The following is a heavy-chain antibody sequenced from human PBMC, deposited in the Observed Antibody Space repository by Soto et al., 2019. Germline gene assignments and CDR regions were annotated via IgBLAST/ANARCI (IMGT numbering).Heavy chain of an antibody. D-gene: IGHD2-21*02. J-gene: IGHJ4*02. V-gene: IGHV3-7*04. CDR3: TRVSRVSLPDC. Sequence: GGSLRLSCEVSGLTFSNSWMNWVRQPPGKGLEWVANISPDGSGKYYVESLRGRFTISRDNAKNALYLQMNSLRAEDTAVYYCTRVSRVSLPDCWGLGALVTVSS. CDR2: ISPDGSGK. CDR1: GLTFSNSW.